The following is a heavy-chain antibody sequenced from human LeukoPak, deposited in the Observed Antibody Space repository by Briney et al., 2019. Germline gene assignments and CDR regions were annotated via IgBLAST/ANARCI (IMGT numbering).Heavy chain of an antibody. CDR1: GFTFSDYA. Sequence: GGSLRLSCAASGFTFSDYAMSWVRQAPGKGLEWVSVISGDGARTFYADSVKGRYSISRDNSKNTLFLQMNSLRAEDTAVYYCAKDQRPEAFDIWGQGTMVTVSS. V-gene: IGHV3-23*01. CDR2: ISGDGART. CDR3: AKDQRPEAFDI. J-gene: IGHJ3*02.